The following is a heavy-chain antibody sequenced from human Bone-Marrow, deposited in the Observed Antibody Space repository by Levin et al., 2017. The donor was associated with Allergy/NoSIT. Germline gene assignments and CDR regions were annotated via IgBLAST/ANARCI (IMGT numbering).Heavy chain of an antibody. CDR3: ARIWTDFYGSGSYRSDY. Sequence: VASVKVSCKASGYTFSDYGISWVRQAPGQGPEWLGWISGYTRKTNYAQKFQGRVTMTTDTSTTTAYMELTNLRSDDTGVYYCARIWTDFYGSGSYRSDYWGQGTLVTVSS. CDR2: ISGYTRKT. D-gene: IGHD3-10*01. V-gene: IGHV1-18*04. J-gene: IGHJ4*02. CDR1: GYTFSDYG.